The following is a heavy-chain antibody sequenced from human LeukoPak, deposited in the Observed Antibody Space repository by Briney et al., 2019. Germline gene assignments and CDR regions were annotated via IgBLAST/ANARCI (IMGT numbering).Heavy chain of an antibody. CDR1: GASNIGYY. Sequence: SETLSLTCTISGASNIGYYWSWIRQSPGQGLEWIGYVYYSGSTNYNPSLESRVAISIDTSKNQFSLNLTSVSAADTAVYYCASGWLRYYYFDNWGQGILVTVSS. D-gene: IGHD5-12*01. V-gene: IGHV4-59*01. J-gene: IGHJ4*02. CDR3: ASGWLRYYYFDN. CDR2: VYYSGST.